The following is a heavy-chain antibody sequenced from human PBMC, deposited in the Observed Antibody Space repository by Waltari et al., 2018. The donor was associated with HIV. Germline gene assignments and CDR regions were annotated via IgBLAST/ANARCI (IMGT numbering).Heavy chain of an antibody. CDR3: AKITSVGPYDVFDI. CDR2: NSNDGKKK. V-gene: IGHV3-30*18. Sequence: QVQLVESGGGVVQPGKSLRLSCAASGFIFSDYGMHWVRQAPGKGLEWVEINSNDGKKKDYADFAKGRFTISRDNYKNTLYLHMNSLRVDDTAVYSCAKITSVGPYDVFDIWGQGTMVTVS. J-gene: IGHJ3*02. CDR1: GFIFSDYG. D-gene: IGHD3-16*01.